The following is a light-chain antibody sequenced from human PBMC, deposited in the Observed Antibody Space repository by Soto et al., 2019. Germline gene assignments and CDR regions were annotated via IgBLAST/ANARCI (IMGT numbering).Light chain of an antibody. V-gene: IGKV1-39*01. CDR3: QQSYSTPHT. J-gene: IGKJ2*01. CDR1: QGVSNY. CDR2: AAS. Sequence: DIQMTQSPSSLSASVGDRVTISCRASQGVSNYLIWYQQRQGRAPKLLIYAASNLVSGVPSRFSGSGSGTNFTLTISSLQPEDCATYFCQQSYSTPHTFGQGTKLETK.